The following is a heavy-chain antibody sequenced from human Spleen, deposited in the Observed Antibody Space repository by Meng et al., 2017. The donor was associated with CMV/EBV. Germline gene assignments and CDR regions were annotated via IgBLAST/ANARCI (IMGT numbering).Heavy chain of an antibody. Sequence: KGSGYTCSDDYMHWGQQAQGKGLEWMGLVDPEDGQIIDAEKFQGRVTINADTSTDSAYMELRRLRSEETAVYYCASSRSGVWDYFHYWGQGTLVTVSS. CDR1: GYTCSDDY. CDR3: ASSRSGVWDYFHY. V-gene: IGHV1-69-2*01. D-gene: IGHD3-10*01. J-gene: IGHJ4*02. CDR2: VDPEDGQI.